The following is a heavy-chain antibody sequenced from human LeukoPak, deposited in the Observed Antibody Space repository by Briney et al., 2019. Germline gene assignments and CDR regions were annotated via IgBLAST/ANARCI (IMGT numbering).Heavy chain of an antibody. D-gene: IGHD2-15*01. CDR1: GGSFSGYY. Sequence: LSLTCAVYGGSFSGYYWSWIRQPPGKGLEGIGEINHSGSTNYNPSLKSRVTISVDTSKNQFSLKLSSVTAADTAVYYCARVRSSYWGQGTLVTVSS. V-gene: IGHV4-34*01. J-gene: IGHJ4*02. CDR2: INHSGST. CDR3: ARVRSSY.